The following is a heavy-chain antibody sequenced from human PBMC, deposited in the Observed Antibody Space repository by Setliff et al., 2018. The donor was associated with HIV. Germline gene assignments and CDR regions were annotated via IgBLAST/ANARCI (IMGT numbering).Heavy chain of an antibody. J-gene: IGHJ4*02. V-gene: IGHV1-8*01. CDR1: GYTFTSHG. Sequence: GASVKVSCKASGYTFTSHGISWVRQAPGQGLEWMGWMNPNSGNTGYAQKFQGRVTMTRNTSISTAYMELSSLRSEDTAVYYCARLVWVAEPYFDYWGQGTLVTVSS. CDR2: MNPNSGNT. D-gene: IGHD3-10*01. CDR3: ARLVWVAEPYFDY.